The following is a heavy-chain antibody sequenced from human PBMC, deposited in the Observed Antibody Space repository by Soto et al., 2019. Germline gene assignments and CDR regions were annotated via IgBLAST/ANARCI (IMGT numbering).Heavy chain of an antibody. CDR1: GYPYTNSY. CDR3: ASDFRTRGWFRQAGNFAMDV. J-gene: IGHJ6*02. D-gene: IGHD6-19*01. V-gene: IGHV1-2*02. Sequence: XSVKVSCKASGYPYTNSYMHWVRQAPGQGLEWMGWIHPNTGGTNYAQKFQGRVTMTRDTSVSTVYMELNRLTSDDTAIYFCASDFRTRGWFRQAGNFAMDVWGQGTTVTVS. CDR2: IHPNTGGT.